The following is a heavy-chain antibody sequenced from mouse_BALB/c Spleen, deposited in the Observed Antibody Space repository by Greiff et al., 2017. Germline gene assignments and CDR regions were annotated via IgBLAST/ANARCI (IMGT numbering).Heavy chain of an antibody. V-gene: IGHV5-12-2*01. J-gene: IGHJ4*01. CDR2: ISNGGGST. D-gene: IGHD2-1*01. CDR3: ARVGMVTTAMDY. Sequence: DVKLVESGGGLVQPGGSLKLSCAASGFTFSSYTMSWVRQTPEKRLEWVAYISNGGGSTYYPDTVKGRFTISRDNAKNTLYLQMSSLKSEDTAMYYCARVGMVTTAMDYWGQGTSVTVSS. CDR1: GFTFSSYT.